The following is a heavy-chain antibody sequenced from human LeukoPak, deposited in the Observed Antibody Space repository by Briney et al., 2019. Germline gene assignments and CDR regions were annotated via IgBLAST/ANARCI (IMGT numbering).Heavy chain of an antibody. CDR1: GYSISSGYY. J-gene: IGHJ5*02. Sequence: SETLSLTCAVSGYSISSGYYWGWIRQPPGKGLEWIGSIYQSGSTYYNSDLKSRVTISIDTSKNQFSLKLSSVTAADTAVYYCARAKDVVVVPAARAVVDPWGQGTLVTVSS. V-gene: IGHV4-38-2*01. CDR2: IYQSGST. D-gene: IGHD2-2*01. CDR3: ARAKDVVVVPAARAVVDP.